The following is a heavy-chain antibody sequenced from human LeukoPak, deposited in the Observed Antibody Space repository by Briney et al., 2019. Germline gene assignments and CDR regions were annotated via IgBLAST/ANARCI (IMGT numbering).Heavy chain of an antibody. J-gene: IGHJ6*03. CDR2: INPNSGGT. V-gene: IGHV1-2*02. D-gene: IGHD3-10*01. CDR3: ARDIRFGRARYMDV. CDR1: GYTFTGYY. Sequence: GASVKASCKASGYTFTGYYMHWVRQAPGQGLEWMGWINPNSGGTNYAQKFQGRVTMTRDTSISTAYMELSRLRSDDTAVYYCARDIRFGRARYMDVWGKGTTVTVSS.